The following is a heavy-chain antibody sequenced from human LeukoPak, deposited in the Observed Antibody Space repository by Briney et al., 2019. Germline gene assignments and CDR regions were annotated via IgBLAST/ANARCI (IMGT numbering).Heavy chain of an antibody. V-gene: IGHV3-23*01. CDR3: AKGLTGRDNWSDP. CDR2: ISGSGGTT. D-gene: IGHD3-9*01. CDR1: GFTFSNYD. J-gene: IGHJ5*02. Sequence: GGSLRLSCAASGFTFSNYDMSWVRQAPGKGLGWVSAISGSGGTTYYADSVKGRFTISRDNSKNTLYLQMNSLRAEDTAVYYCAKGLTGRDNWSDPWGQGTLVTVSS.